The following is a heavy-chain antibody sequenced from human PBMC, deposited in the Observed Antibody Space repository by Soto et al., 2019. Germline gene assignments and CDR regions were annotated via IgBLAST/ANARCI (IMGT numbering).Heavy chain of an antibody. D-gene: IGHD2-21*02. CDR2: IIPIFCTA. J-gene: IGHJ1*01. CDR3: GLVVTDLLGYFQH. V-gene: IGHV1-69*01. Sequence: VQLVQSGAEVKKPGSSVKVSCKASGGTFSSYAISWVRQAPGQGLEWMGGIIPIFCTANYAQKFQGRVTITADEYKSTAYMELSSLRSEDTAVYYCGLVVTDLLGYFQHWVQGTLVTVSS. CDR1: GGTFSSYA.